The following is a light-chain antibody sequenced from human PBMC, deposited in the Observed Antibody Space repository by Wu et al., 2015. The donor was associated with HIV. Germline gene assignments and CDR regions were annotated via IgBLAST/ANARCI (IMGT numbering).Light chain of an antibody. J-gene: IGKJ2*03. Sequence: DIQMTQSPSSLSASVGDRVTITCRASQNIGSYLSWYQHKPGKAPHLLIYAAVNLQSGVPSRFSGSASGTDFTLTISSLQPEDFATYYCQQSHSTPLHSFGQGTQAGDQ. CDR1: QNIGSY. CDR3: QQSHSTPLHS. CDR2: AAV. V-gene: IGKV1-39*01.